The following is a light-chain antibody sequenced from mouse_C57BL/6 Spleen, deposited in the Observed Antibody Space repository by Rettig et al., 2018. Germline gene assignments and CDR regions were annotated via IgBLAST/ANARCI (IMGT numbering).Light chain of an antibody. CDR1: QDVSTA. J-gene: IGKJ5*01. Sequence: DIVMTQSHKFMSTSVGDRVSITCKASQDVSTAVAWYQQKPWQSPKLLIYWASTRHTGVPDRFTGGGSGTDYTLTISSVQAEDLALYDCQQHYSTPPTFGAGTKLELK. CDR3: QQHYSTPPT. CDR2: WAS. V-gene: IGKV6-25*01.